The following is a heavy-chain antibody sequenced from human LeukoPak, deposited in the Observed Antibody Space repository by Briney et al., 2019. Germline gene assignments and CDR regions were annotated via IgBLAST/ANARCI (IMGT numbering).Heavy chain of an antibody. CDR3: ARRNDFGI. CDR2: IYYSGST. CDR1: GGSISGDH. V-gene: IGHV4-59*08. Sequence: PSETLSLTCTVSGGSISGDHWNWIRQPPGKGLEWIGYIYYSGSTNYNPSLKSRVTISIDTSKNQFSLKLTSVTAADTAVYYWARRNDFGIWGQGTMVTVSS. J-gene: IGHJ3*02.